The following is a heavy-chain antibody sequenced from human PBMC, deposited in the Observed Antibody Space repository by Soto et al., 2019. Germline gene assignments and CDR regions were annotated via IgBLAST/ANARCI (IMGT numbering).Heavy chain of an antibody. Sequence: QVQLVQSGAEVKKPGASVRVSCKASGYTLTSYSMHWVRQAPGQGLEWMGIINPSGDNIRYAQNFQGRVTLTTDTSTSTAYMELKSLGYDDTAVYYCARVLRGVVNWFDPWGQGTLVTVSS. D-gene: IGHD3-10*01. CDR1: GYTLTSYS. V-gene: IGHV1-46*01. CDR3: ARVLRGVVNWFDP. J-gene: IGHJ5*02. CDR2: INPSGDNI.